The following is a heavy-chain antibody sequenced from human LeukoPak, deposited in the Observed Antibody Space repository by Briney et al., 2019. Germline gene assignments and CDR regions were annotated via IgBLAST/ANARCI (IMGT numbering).Heavy chain of an antibody. D-gene: IGHD6-19*01. V-gene: IGHV3-7*04. Sequence: GGSLRHSCAASGFTFSSYWMTWVRQAPGKGLEWEENIKEDGSEKYYVESLKGRFTISRDNAKNSLYLQMNSLRVDDTAIYYCARGAGYTSGWYGGDAADIWGQGTMVTVSP. CDR2: IKEDGSEK. J-gene: IGHJ3*02. CDR1: GFTFSSYW. CDR3: ARGAGYTSGWYGGDAADI.